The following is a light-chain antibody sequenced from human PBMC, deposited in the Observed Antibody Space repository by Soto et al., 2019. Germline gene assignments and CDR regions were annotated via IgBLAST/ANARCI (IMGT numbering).Light chain of an antibody. Sequence: EIVLTQSPVTLSLFPGERATLSCRASQRVSSYLAWYQQKPGQAPRLLIYDASNRVTGIPARFSGSGSGTDFTLTISSLEPEDFAVYYCQQRSSWPLAFGGGTKVEI. CDR2: DAS. J-gene: IGKJ4*01. CDR3: QQRSSWPLA. V-gene: IGKV3-11*01. CDR1: QRVSSY.